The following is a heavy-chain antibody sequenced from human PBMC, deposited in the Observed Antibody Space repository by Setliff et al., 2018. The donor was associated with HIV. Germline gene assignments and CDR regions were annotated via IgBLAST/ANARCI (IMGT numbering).Heavy chain of an antibody. CDR3: AREIWGQVAHVPYGMDV. CDR2: FYTSGST. V-gene: IGHV4-4*07. CDR1: GGSISSYY. D-gene: IGHD5-12*01. J-gene: IGHJ6*02. Sequence: LSLTCTVSGGSISSYYWSWIRQPAGKGLEWIGRFYTSGSTNYNPSLKSRVTMSVDTSKNQFSLKVRYVTAADTAIYYCAREIWGQVAHVPYGMDVWGQGTMVTVSS.